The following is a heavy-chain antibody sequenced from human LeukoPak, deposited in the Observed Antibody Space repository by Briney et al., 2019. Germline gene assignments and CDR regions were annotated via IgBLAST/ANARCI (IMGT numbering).Heavy chain of an antibody. CDR2: INHSGST. V-gene: IGHV4-34*01. Sequence: SETLSLTCAVYGGPFSGYYWSWIRQPPGKGLEWIGEINHSGSTNYNPSLKSRVTISVDTSKNQFSLKLSSVTAADTAVYYCARGPRMATTPFDYWGQGTLVTVSS. CDR1: GGPFSGYY. J-gene: IGHJ4*02. CDR3: ARGPRMATTPFDY. D-gene: IGHD5-24*01.